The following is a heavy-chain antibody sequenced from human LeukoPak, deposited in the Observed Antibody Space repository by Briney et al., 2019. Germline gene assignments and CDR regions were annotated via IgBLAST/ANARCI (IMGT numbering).Heavy chain of an antibody. J-gene: IGHJ4*02. CDR2: INPNSGGT. Sequence: GASVKVSCKASGYTFTGYYMHWVRQAPGQGLEWMGWINPNSGGTNCAQKFQGRVTMTRDTSISTAYMELSRLRSDDTAVYYCARDPIAVAGPYFDYWGQGTLVTVSS. D-gene: IGHD6-19*01. CDR3: ARDPIAVAGPYFDY. V-gene: IGHV1-2*02. CDR1: GYTFTGYY.